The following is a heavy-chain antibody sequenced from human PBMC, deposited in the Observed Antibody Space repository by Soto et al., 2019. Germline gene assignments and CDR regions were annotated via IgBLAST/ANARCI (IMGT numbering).Heavy chain of an antibody. D-gene: IGHD2-2*01. CDR2: ISSSGSTI. CDR1: GFTFSDYY. CDR3: ARDKTVPAAIRGRELGGNWFDP. Sequence: QVQLVESGGGLVKPGGSLRLSCAASGFTFSDYYMSWIRQAPGKGLEWVSYISSSGSTIYYADSVKGRFTISRDNAKNSLYLQMNSLRAEDTAVYYCARDKTVPAAIRGRELGGNWFDPWGQGTLVTVSS. V-gene: IGHV3-11*01. J-gene: IGHJ5*02.